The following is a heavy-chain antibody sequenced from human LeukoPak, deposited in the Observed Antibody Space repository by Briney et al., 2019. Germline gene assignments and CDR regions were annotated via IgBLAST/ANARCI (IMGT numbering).Heavy chain of an antibody. D-gene: IGHD3-22*01. CDR2: IFSSGST. Sequence: SETLSLTCTVSGGSISGYYWSWIRQPPGKGLEWIGHIFSSGSTNYNPSLKSRANISEDTAVNQLPLKLSSVNAEDTAVYYCARHYYDRSNSYSFDYWGQGTLVTVSS. V-gene: IGHV4-59*08. J-gene: IGHJ4*02. CDR3: ARHYYDRSNSYSFDY. CDR1: GGSISGYY.